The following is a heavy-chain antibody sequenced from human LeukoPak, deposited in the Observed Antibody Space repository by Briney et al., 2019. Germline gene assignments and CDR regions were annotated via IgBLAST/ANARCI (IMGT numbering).Heavy chain of an antibody. CDR2: ISSSSSYI. V-gene: IGHV3-21*01. CDR3: AHRRGYYFDF. J-gene: IGHJ4*02. CDR1: GFTFSSYS. D-gene: IGHD2-2*01. Sequence: PGGSLRLSCAASGFTFSSYSMNWVRQAPGKGLEWVSSISSSSSYIYYADSVKGRFTISRDNSKNTLYLQLDSLRVEDTAVYYCAHRRGYYFDFWGQGTLVTVSS.